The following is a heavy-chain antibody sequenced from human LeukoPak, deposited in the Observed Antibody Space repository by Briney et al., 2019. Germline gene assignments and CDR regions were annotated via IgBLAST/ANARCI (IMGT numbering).Heavy chain of an antibody. V-gene: IGHV3-53*01. CDR2: IYSGGNT. J-gene: IGHJ4*02. CDR3: ARDSEKYGDLN. Sequence: QPGGSLRLSCAASGFTFSSYAMSWVRQAPGKGLEWVSVIYSGGNTYYTDSVKGRFTISRDISKNTLYLQMNSLRAEDTAVYYCARDSEKYGDLNWGQGTLVTVSS. CDR1: GFTFSSYA. D-gene: IGHD4-17*01.